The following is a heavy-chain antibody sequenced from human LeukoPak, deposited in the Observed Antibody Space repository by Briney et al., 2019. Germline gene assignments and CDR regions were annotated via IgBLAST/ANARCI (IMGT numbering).Heavy chain of an antibody. D-gene: IGHD2-2*01. J-gene: IGHJ4*02. CDR3: ARAPITSPFYFDH. Sequence: LSGGSLRLSCSASGFGFGDHGMSWVRQVPGKGLEWVSGINWSGGSTGYADPVRGRFTISRDNAKNSLYLQMDSLTAEDTALYYCARAPITSPFYFDHWGQGTLVTVSS. V-gene: IGHV3-20*04. CDR1: GFGFGDHG. CDR2: INWSGGST.